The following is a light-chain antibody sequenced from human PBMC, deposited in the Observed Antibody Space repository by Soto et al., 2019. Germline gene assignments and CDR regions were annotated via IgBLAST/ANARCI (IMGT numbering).Light chain of an antibody. CDR2: GNT. CDR1: SSNIGAGYD. J-gene: IGLJ3*02. V-gene: IGLV1-40*01. CDR3: QSYDSSLSGWV. Sequence: QSVLTQPPSLSGAPGQRVTISCTGSSSNIGAGYDVHWYQQLPGTAPKVLIYGNTNRPSGVPDRFSGSKSGTSASLAITGRQAEDEADYYCQSYDSSLSGWVFGGGTKLTVL.